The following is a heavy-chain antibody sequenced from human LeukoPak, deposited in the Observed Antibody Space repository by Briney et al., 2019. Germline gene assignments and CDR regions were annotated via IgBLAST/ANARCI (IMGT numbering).Heavy chain of an antibody. CDR2: IRYDGSNK. CDR1: GFTFSSYG. CDR3: AKDRSWLQLGLSFDY. J-gene: IGHJ4*02. D-gene: IGHD5-24*01. Sequence: GGSLRLSCAASGFTFSSYGMHWVRQAPGKGLEWVAFIRYDGSNKYYADSVKGRFTISRDNSKNTLYLQMNSLRAEDTAVYYCAKDRSWLQLGLSFDYWGQGTLVTVSS. V-gene: IGHV3-30*02.